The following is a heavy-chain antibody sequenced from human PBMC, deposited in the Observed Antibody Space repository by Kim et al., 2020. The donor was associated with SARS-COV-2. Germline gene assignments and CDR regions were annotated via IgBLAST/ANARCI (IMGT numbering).Heavy chain of an antibody. CDR1: GGSISSSNW. D-gene: IGHD3-22*01. J-gene: IGHJ6*02. CDR3: ARDSGRRMDYYDIGYYYYGMDV. Sequence: SETLSLTCAVSGGSISSSNWWSWVRQPPGKGLEWIGEIYHSGSTNYNPSLKSRVTISVDKSKNQFSLKLSSVTAADTAVYYCARDSGRRMDYYDIGYYYYGMDVWGQGTTVTVSS. V-gene: IGHV4-4*02. CDR2: IYHSGST.